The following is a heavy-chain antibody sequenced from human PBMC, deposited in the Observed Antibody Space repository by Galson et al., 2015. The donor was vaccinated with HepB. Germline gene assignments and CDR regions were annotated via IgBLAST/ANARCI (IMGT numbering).Heavy chain of an antibody. J-gene: IGHJ3*01. V-gene: IGHV3-33*01. CDR1: GFTFSSYG. CDR3: VRDVTGTGGGFDV. Sequence: SLRLSCAASGFTFSSYGMHWVRQAPGKGLEWVAVIWYDGINKYYEDSVNGRFTISRDNSKNTLSLQMNSLRADDTALYYCVRDVTGTGGGFDVWGQGTMVIASS. CDR2: IWYDGINK. D-gene: IGHD3-10*01.